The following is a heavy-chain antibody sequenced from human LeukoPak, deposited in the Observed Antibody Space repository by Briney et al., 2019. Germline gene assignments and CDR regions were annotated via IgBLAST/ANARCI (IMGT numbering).Heavy chain of an antibody. CDR3: ATGAHVRVYDSNPYYGHY. CDR2: INPNRGST. CDR1: GYTFTSYY. Sequence: GASVKVSCKASGYTFTSYYMYWVRQAPGQGLEWMGIINPNRGSTNYAQKFQGRVTMTRDMSTSTVYMELSSLRSEDTAVYHCATGAHVRVYDSNPYYGHYWGQGTLVTVSS. D-gene: IGHD3-22*01. V-gene: IGHV1-46*01. J-gene: IGHJ4*02.